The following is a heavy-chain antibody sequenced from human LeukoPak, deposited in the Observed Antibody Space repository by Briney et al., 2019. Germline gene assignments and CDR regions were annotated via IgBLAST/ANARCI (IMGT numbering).Heavy chain of an antibody. D-gene: IGHD2-15*01. Sequence: GGSLRLSCAASGFTFSSYAMSWVRQAPGKGLEWVSAISGSGGSTYYADSVKGRFTISRDNSRNTLYLQMNSLRAEDTAVYYCARDCSGGSCYYFDYWGQGTLVTVSS. CDR2: ISGSGGST. CDR3: ARDCSGGSCYYFDY. V-gene: IGHV3-23*01. CDR1: GFTFSSYA. J-gene: IGHJ4*02.